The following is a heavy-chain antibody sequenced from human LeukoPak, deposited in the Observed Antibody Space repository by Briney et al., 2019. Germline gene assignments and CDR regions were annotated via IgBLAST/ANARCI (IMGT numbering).Heavy chain of an antibody. V-gene: IGHV1-69*13. J-gene: IGHJ6*03. Sequence: ASVKVSCKASGGTFSSYAISWVRQAPGQGLEWMGGIIPIFGTANYAQKFQGRVTITADESTSTAYTELSSLRSEDTAVYYCARDKVAAAGLQADDYYYYYMDVWGKGTTVTVSS. CDR3: ARDKVAAAGLQADDYYYYYMDV. CDR1: GGTFSSYA. D-gene: IGHD6-13*01. CDR2: IIPIFGTA.